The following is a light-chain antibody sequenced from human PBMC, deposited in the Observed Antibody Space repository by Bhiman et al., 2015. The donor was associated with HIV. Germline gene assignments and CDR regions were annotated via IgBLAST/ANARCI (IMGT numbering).Light chain of an antibody. CDR2: DVS. V-gene: IGLV2-14*03. CDR1: SSDVGGYNY. CDR3: SSYAGSYTSLYV. J-gene: IGLJ1*01. Sequence: QSALTQPASVSGSPGQSITISCTGTSSDVGGYNYVSWFQQHPGKAPKLMIYDVSNRPSGVSNRFSGSRSGNTASLTISGLQAEDEADYYCSSYAGSYTSLYVFGTGTRVTVL.